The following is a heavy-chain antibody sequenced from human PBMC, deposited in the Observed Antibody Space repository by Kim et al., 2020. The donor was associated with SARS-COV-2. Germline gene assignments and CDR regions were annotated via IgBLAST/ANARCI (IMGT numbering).Heavy chain of an antibody. CDR3: AGRRQLDY. Sequence: GGSLRLSCAASGFTFSNYGVQWVRQAPGKGLEWVAAIWYDGSNKDYADSVKGRFTISRDNSKNTLYLQMNSLRVEDTAVYYCAGRRQLDYWGQGTLVTVSS. CDR1: GFTFSNYG. D-gene: IGHD2-2*01. V-gene: IGHV3-33*01. J-gene: IGHJ4*02. CDR2: IWYDGSNK.